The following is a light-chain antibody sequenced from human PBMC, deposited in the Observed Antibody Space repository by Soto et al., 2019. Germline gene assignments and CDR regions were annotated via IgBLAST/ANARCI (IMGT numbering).Light chain of an antibody. CDR1: QSISSW. Sequence: EIQMIQSPSTLSASVGDRVTITCRTSQSISSWLAWYQQKPGKAPKLLIYKASSLESGVPSRFSGSGSGTEFTLTISSLQPDDFATYYCQHSNTYSWTFGQGTKVEIK. CDR2: KAS. CDR3: QHSNTYSWT. V-gene: IGKV1-5*03. J-gene: IGKJ1*01.